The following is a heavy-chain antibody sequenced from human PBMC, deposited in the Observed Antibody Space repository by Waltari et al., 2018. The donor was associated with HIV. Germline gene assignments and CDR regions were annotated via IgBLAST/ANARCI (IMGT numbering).Heavy chain of an antibody. CDR3: ARARPLLTTWAGVFDI. J-gene: IGHJ3*02. D-gene: IGHD4-17*01. Sequence: QVQLQESGPGLVKPSGTLSLTCVVSGGAISSSNCWSWVRQPPGKGLEWSGEIYHSGTSNYNPSLKSRVAISMDQSENQFSLILNSVTAADTAMYFCARARPLLTTWAGVFDIWGRGTMVIVSS. CDR1: GGAISSSNC. CDR2: IYHSGTS. V-gene: IGHV4-4*02.